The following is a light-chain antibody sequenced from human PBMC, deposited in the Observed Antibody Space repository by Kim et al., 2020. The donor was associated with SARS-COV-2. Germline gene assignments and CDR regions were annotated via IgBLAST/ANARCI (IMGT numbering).Light chain of an antibody. CDR1: QSIGGW. Sequence: DIQMTQSPSTLSASVGDRVTISCRASQSIGGWLAWYQQKPGKAPKLLISKASSLESGVPSRFSGSGSGTEFTLTISSLQPDDSATYYCQQYNSYSYTFGQGTKLEI. CDR3: QQYNSYSYT. V-gene: IGKV1-5*03. J-gene: IGKJ2*01. CDR2: KAS.